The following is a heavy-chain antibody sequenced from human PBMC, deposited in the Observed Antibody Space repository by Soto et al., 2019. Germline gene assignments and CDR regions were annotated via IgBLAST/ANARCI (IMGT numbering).Heavy chain of an antibody. CDR3: ARETVAGTTGFDY. CDR1: GYTFTSYG. J-gene: IGHJ4*02. V-gene: IGHV1-18*01. Sequence: QVQLVQSGAEVKKPGASVKVSCKASGYTFTSYGISWVRQAPGQGLEWMGWFSAYNGNTNYAQNLQGRVTMTTDTSTITVYREVRSLRSDETCVYFCARETVAGTTGFDYWGEGTLVTVSS. CDR2: FSAYNGNT. D-gene: IGHD6-19*01.